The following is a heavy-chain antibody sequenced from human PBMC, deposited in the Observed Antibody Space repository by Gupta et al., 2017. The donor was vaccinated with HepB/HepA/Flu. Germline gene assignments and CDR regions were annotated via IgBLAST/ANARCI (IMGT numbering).Heavy chain of an antibody. Sequence: QRVESGGDLVKTGGSMRLSCVGFAFVHRSYTMNWVRQAPGKGLEWVSSIRGRTNKEYYADSVKGRFTISRDNAEKSLYLQMNSLPPEDTAVYYCSRESDGWSNFIFALDLWGQGTLVTVSS. CDR3: SRESDGWSNFIFALDL. V-gene: IGHV3-21*01. CDR2: IRGRTNKE. CDR1: AFVHRSYT. D-gene: IGHD3-3*01. J-gene: IGHJ4*02.